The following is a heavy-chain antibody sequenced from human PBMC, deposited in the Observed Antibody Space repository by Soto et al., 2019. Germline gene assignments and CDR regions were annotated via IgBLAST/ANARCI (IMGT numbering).Heavy chain of an antibody. V-gene: IGHV4-39*07. J-gene: IGHJ6*02. CDR1: GDSISSSTYY. CDR2: INHSGST. CDR3: ASRLRYDFWSGYQHKYGMDV. D-gene: IGHD3-3*01. Sequence: PSETLSLTCTVSGDSISSSTYYWGWIRQSPGKGLEWIGEINHSGSTNYNPSLKSRVTISVDTSKNQFSLKLSSVTAADTAVYYCASRLRYDFWSGYQHKYGMDVWGQGTTVTVSS.